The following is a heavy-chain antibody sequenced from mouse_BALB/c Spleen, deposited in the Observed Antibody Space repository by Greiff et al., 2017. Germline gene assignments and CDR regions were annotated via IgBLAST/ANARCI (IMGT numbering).Heavy chain of an antibody. V-gene: IGHV5-6*01. CDR1: GFTFSSYG. CDR3: ARYYGSLDY. J-gene: IGHJ2*01. CDR2: ISSGGSYT. D-gene: IGHD1-1*01. Sequence: EVKLVESGGDLVKPGGSLKLSCAASGFTFSSYGMSWVRQTPDKRLEWVATISSGGSYTYYPDSVKGRFTISRDNAKNTLYLQMSSLKSEDTAMYYCARYYGSLDYWGQGTTLTVSS.